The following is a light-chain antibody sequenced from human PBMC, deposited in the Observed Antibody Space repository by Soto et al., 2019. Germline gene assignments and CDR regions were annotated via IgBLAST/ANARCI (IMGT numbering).Light chain of an antibody. V-gene: IGKV3-20*01. CDR1: QSVSSSY. CDR3: QQYDNSPVT. J-gene: IGKJ1*01. Sequence: EIVLTQSPGTLSLSPGERATLSCRASQSVSSSYLAWYQQKPGQAPRLLIYGASSRATGIPDRFSGSGSGTDFTLTISRLEPEDFPVYYCQQYDNSPVTFGQGTKVEIK. CDR2: GAS.